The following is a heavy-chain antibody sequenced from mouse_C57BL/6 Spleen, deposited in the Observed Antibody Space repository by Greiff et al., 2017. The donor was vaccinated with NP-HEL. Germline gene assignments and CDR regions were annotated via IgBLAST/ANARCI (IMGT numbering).Heavy chain of an antibody. CDR3: ARDYYGSSYGDYAMDY. D-gene: IGHD1-1*01. CDR1: GYTFTSYW. Sequence: QVQLQQPGAELVKPGASVKLSCKASGYTFTSYWMHWVKQRPGRGLEWIGRIDPNSGGTKYNEKFKSKATLTVDQPSSTAYMQLSSMTSEDSAVYYCARDYYGSSYGDYAMDYWGQGTSVTVSS. J-gene: IGHJ4*01. CDR2: IDPNSGGT. V-gene: IGHV1-72*01.